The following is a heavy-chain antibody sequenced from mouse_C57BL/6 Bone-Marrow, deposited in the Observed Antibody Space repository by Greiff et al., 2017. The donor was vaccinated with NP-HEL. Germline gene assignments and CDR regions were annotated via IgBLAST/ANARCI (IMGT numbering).Heavy chain of an antibody. J-gene: IGHJ3*01. CDR1: GYAFSSSW. CDR2: IYPGDGDT. V-gene: IGHV1-82*01. Sequence: VQLQQSGPELVKPGASVKISCKASGYAFSSSWMNWVKQRPGKGLEWIGRIYPGDGDTNYNGKFKGKATLTADKSSSTAYLQLSSLTSEDSAVYFCARSLLLLMFAYWGQGTLVTVSA. D-gene: IGHD1-1*01. CDR3: ARSLLLLMFAY.